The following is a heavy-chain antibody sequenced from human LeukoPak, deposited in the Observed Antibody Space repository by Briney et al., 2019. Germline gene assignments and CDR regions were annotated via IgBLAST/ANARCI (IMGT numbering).Heavy chain of an antibody. Sequence: GASVTVSCQASGYTFTGYYMHWVRQAPGQGLAWMGWINPNSGGTNYAQKFQGRVTMTRDTSISTAYMELSRLRSDDTAVYYCARELYGDYVGYYGMDVWGQGTTVTVSS. J-gene: IGHJ6*02. D-gene: IGHD4-17*01. CDR2: INPNSGGT. CDR3: ARELYGDYVGYYGMDV. CDR1: GYTFTGYY. V-gene: IGHV1-2*02.